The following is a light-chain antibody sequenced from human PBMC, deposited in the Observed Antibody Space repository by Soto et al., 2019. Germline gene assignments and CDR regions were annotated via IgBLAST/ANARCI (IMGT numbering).Light chain of an antibody. Sequence: DIQMTQSPSALSASVGDRVTITCRASQSVGAWLAWFQQKPGKAPKLLIYKASNLQNGVPSRFSGSGSGTEFILTISSLQPDDFATYYCLQYDTYRTFGQGTKV. J-gene: IGKJ1*01. CDR1: QSVGAW. CDR3: LQYDTYRT. CDR2: KAS. V-gene: IGKV1-5*03.